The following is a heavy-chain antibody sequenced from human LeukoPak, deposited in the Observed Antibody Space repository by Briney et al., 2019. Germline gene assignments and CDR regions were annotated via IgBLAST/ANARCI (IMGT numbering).Heavy chain of an antibody. Sequence: PGGSLRLSCAASGFTFSDYYMSWIRQAPGKGLEWVTLISYDGGNKYYADCVKGRFTISRDNSKNTLYLQMNSLRAEDTAVYYCARSGGGKPGDAFDIWGQGTMVTVSS. D-gene: IGHD4-23*01. CDR1: GFTFSDYY. J-gene: IGHJ3*02. V-gene: IGHV3-30-3*01. CDR3: ARSGGGKPGDAFDI. CDR2: ISYDGGNK.